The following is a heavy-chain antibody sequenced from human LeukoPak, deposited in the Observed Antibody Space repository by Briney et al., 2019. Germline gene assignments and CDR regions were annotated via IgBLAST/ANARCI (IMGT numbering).Heavy chain of an antibody. CDR2: IKQDGSEK. V-gene: IGHV3-7*01. CDR3: ARELITFGGVIVYSYYMDV. Sequence: GGSLRLSCAASGFTFSSYWMSWVRQAPGKGLEWVANIKQDGSEKYYVDSVKGRFTISRDNAKNSLYLQMNSLRAEDTAVYYCARELITFGGVIVYSYYMDVWGKGTTVTVSS. D-gene: IGHD3-16*02. CDR1: GFTFSSYW. J-gene: IGHJ6*03.